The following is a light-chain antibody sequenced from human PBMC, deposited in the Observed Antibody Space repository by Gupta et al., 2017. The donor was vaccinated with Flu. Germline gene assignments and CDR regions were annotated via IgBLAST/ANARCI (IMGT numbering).Light chain of an antibody. CDR1: IGNIENNY. CDR3: GAVDMSRNVWV. Sequence: KVTVSCAVSIGNIENNYVACYQHVPGTAPILLIYDNNNRPPGSLDGFSGSKSGPAATVGSTGGQKGDDADYYCGAVDMSRNVWVFGGGTKVTVL. V-gene: IGLV1-51*01. CDR2: DNN. J-gene: IGLJ3*02.